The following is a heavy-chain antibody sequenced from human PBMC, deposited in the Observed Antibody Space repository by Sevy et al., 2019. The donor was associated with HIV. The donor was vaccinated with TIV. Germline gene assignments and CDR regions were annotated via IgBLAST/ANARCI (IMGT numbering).Heavy chain of an antibody. V-gene: IGHV3-9*03. CDR3: AKEGGSSYTAYYYYGMDV. CDR2: ISWNSGSI. J-gene: IGHJ6*02. Sequence: GGSLRLSCAASGFTFDDYAMHWVRQAPGKGLEWVSGISWNSGSIGYTDSVKGRFTISRDNAKNSLYLQMNSLRAEDMALYYCAKEGGSSYTAYYYYGMDVWGHGTTVTVSS. CDR1: GFTFDDYA. D-gene: IGHD3-16*02.